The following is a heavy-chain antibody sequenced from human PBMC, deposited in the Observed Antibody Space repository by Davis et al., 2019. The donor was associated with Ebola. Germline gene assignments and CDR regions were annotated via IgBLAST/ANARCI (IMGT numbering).Heavy chain of an antibody. J-gene: IGHJ4*02. V-gene: IGHV3-21*06. CDR1: GFSFSSCS. Sequence: GGSLRLSCAASGFSFSSCSMNWVRQAPGKGLEWVSSISSSSTSRYYVDSVKGRFTISRDNAKNSLYLQMNSLRVEDTAVYYCARDYDFWTPMDYWGQGTLVTVSS. D-gene: IGHD3-3*01. CDR3: ARDYDFWTPMDY. CDR2: ISSSSTSR.